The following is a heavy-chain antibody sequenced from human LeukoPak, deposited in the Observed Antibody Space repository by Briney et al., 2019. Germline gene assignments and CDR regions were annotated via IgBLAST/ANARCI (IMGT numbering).Heavy chain of an antibody. V-gene: IGHV4-30-4*01. D-gene: IGHD3-10*01. J-gene: IGHJ4*02. CDR3: ARADRVRGVRSDY. Sequence: SETLSLTCTVSGGSISSGDYYWNWIRQPPGKGLEWIGYIYYSGSTYYNPSLKSRVTIAVDTPKNQFSLKLSSVTAADTAVYYCARADRVRGVRSDYWGQGTLVTVSS. CDR1: GGSISSGDYY. CDR2: IYYSGST.